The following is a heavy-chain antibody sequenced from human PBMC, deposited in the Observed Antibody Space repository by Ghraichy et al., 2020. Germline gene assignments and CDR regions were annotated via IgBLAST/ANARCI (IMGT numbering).Heavy chain of an antibody. D-gene: IGHD3-22*01. J-gene: IGHJ4*02. CDR2: IYPGDSDT. CDR3: ARLDSAMIVVSYFDY. CDR1: GYSFTSYW. Sequence: GESLNISCKGSGYSFTSYWIGWVRQMPGKGLEWMGIIYPGDSDTRYSPSFQGQVTISADKSISTAYLQWSSLKASDTAMYYCARLDSAMIVVSYFDYWGQGTLVTVSS. V-gene: IGHV5-51*01.